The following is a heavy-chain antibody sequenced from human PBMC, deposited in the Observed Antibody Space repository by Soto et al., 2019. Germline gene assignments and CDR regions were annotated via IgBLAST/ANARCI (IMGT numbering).Heavy chain of an antibody. D-gene: IGHD5-18*01. Sequence: EVQLVESGGGLVKPGGSLRLSCAASGFTFSSYSMNWVRQAPGKGLEWVSSISSSSSYIYYADSVKGRFTISRDNAKNSLYLQMNSLRAEDTALYYCAREGDYVDTAMVSWGQGTLVTVSS. V-gene: IGHV3-21*01. CDR1: GFTFSSYS. CDR2: ISSSSSYI. J-gene: IGHJ4*02. CDR3: AREGDYVDTAMVS.